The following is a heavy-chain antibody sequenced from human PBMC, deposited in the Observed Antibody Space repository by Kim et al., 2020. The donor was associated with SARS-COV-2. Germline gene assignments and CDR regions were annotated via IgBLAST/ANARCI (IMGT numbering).Heavy chain of an antibody. D-gene: IGHD2-8*01. CDR2: INPSGST. Sequence: SETLSLTCGVSGGSFSGYFWSWIRQPPGKGLEWIGEINPSGSTNYNPSLKSRVTISVDTSKNQISLKVTSVTAADTGVYYCARDNGWATIGQYGLDVWGQGTTVTVSS. V-gene: IGHV4-34*01. CDR1: GGSFSGYF. J-gene: IGHJ6*02. CDR3: ARDNGWATIGQYGLDV.